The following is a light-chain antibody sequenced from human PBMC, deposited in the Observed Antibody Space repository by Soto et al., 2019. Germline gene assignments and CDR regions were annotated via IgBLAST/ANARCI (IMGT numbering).Light chain of an antibody. CDR2: EVS. J-gene: IGLJ1*01. CDR1: SSDVGSYNL. V-gene: IGLV2-23*02. CDR3: CSYGGRSTYV. Sequence: TQPASVSGSPGQSITISCTGTSSDVGSYNLVSWYQQHPGKAPKLMIYEVSKRPSGVSNRFSGSKSANTASLTISGLQADDEADYYCCSYGGRSTYVFGPGTNVTVL.